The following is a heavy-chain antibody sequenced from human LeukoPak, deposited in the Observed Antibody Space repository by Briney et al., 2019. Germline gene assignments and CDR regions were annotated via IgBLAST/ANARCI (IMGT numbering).Heavy chain of an antibody. CDR2: INHSGST. J-gene: IGHJ5*02. D-gene: IGHD3-16*02. Sequence: PSETLSLTCAVYGGSFSGYYWSWIRQPPGKGLEWIGEINHSGSTNYNPSLKSRVTISVDTSKNQFSLKLSSVTAADTAVYYCARENYDYVWGSYRSAWSDPWGQGTLVTVSS. V-gene: IGHV4-34*01. CDR1: GGSFSGYY. CDR3: ARENYDYVWGSYRSAWSDP.